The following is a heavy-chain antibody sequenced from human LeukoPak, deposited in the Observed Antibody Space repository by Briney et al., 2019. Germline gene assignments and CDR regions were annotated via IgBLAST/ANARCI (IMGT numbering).Heavy chain of an antibody. V-gene: IGHV4-30-2*01. CDR3: ARESGGDFIFDY. J-gene: IGHJ4*02. D-gene: IGHD2-21*02. CDR2: IYQSGST. CDR1: GSSISSGGYY. Sequence: PSETLSLTCTVSGSSISSGGYYWSWIRQPPGKGLEWIGYIYQSGSTYYNPSLKSRVTISVDRSKNQFSLKLSSVTAADTAVYYCARESGGDFIFDYWSQGTLVTVSS.